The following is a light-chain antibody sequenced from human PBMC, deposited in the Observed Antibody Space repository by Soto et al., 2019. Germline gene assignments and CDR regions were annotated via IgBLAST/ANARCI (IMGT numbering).Light chain of an antibody. CDR1: SSDVGGYNY. CDR3: SSYTSSTFYV. CDR2: EVS. V-gene: IGLV2-14*01. Sequence: QSVLTQPASVSGSPGQSITISCTGTSSDVGGYNYVSWYQQHPGKAPKLMIYEVSNRPSGVSNRSSGSKSGNTASLTISGLQAEEEADYYCSSYTSSTFYVFGPGTKVTVL. J-gene: IGLJ1*01.